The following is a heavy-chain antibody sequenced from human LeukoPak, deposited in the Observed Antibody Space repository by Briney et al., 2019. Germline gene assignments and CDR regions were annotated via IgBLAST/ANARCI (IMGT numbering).Heavy chain of an antibody. CDR2: IIPIFGTA. Sequence: SVKVSCKASGGTFSSYAISWVRQAPGQGLEWMGGIIPIFGTANYAQKFQGRVTITRDTSASTVYMELSSLRSEDTAVYYCVGATLYFDYWGQGTLVTVSS. V-gene: IGHV1-69*05. J-gene: IGHJ4*02. CDR3: VGATLYFDY. D-gene: IGHD2-15*01. CDR1: GGTFSSYA.